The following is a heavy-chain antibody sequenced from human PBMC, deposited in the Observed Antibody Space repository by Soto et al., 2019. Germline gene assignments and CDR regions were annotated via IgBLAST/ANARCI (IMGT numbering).Heavy chain of an antibody. CDR3: AREYSDELLWFGEPNREWYYFDY. J-gene: IGHJ4*02. D-gene: IGHD3-10*01. V-gene: IGHV3-53*01. Sequence: YLRLSCAVSGFTVSNNYMSWVRQAPGKGLEGVSVIYSGGYTAYGDSVKGRFTISRDNSKNTLYLQMNSLSADDTAVYYCAREYSDELLWFGEPNREWYYFDYWGQGTLVTVSS. CDR1: GFTVSNNY. CDR2: IYSGGYT.